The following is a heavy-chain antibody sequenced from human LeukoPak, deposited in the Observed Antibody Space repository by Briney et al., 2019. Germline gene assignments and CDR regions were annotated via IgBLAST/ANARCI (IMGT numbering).Heavy chain of an antibody. CDR2: IWYDGSNK. CDR3: ARESGEWFGELLEPFDY. D-gene: IGHD3-10*01. Sequence: GGSLRLSCAASGFTFSSYGMHWVRQAPGKGLEWVAVIWYDGSNKYYADSVKGRFTISRDNSKNTLYLQMNSLRAEDTAVYYCARESGEWFGELLEPFDYWGQGTLVTVSS. J-gene: IGHJ4*02. V-gene: IGHV3-33*01. CDR1: GFTFSSYG.